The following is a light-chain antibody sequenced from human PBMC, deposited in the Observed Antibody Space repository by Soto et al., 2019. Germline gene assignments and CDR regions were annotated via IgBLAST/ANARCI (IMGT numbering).Light chain of an antibody. CDR2: GAS. CDR3: QQRSNWPPEFT. J-gene: IGKJ2*01. Sequence: EVLMTQSPDILSVSPGDTAILSCRASQSVASALAWYQQRPGQPPRVIMYGASVRSTGLPDRFSGSGSGTEFTLTISSLQSEDFAVYFCQQRSNWPPEFTFGQGTRVEIK. CDR1: QSVASA. V-gene: IGKV3-15*01.